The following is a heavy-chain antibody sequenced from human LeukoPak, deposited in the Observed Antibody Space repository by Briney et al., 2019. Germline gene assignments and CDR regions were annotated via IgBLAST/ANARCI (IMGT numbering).Heavy chain of an antibody. CDR3: ARQPEGTWFDP. CDR2: IYPSDSDA. J-gene: IGHJ5*02. CDR1: GYRFTSYW. D-gene: IGHD1-1*01. V-gene: IGHV5-51*01. Sequence: GESLKISCKASGYRFTSYWIGWVRQMPGKGLEWVGIIYPSDSDARYSPSFQGQVTISADKSINTAYLQWSSLKASDTAMYYCARQPEGTWFDPWGQGTLVTVSS.